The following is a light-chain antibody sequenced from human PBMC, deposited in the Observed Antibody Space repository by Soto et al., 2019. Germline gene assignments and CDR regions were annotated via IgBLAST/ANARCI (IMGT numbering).Light chain of an antibody. CDR3: FSYTSSGTYV. CDR2: EVS. CDR1: SSDVGNYKY. V-gene: IGLV2-14*01. Sequence: QSVPTQPASVSGSPGQSITISCTGTSSDVGNYKYVSWYQQHPGKAPKLMIYEVSNRPSGVSNRFSGSKSGNTASLTISGLQAEDETDYYCFSYTSSGTYVFGTGTKATVL. J-gene: IGLJ1*01.